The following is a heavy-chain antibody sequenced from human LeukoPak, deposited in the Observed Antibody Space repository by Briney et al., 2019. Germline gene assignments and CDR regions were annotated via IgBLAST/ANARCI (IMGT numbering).Heavy chain of an antibody. J-gene: IGHJ4*02. V-gene: IGHV3-20*04. CDR1: GFTFDDYD. CDR3: ARARPHSSSWYPY. D-gene: IGHD6-13*01. Sequence: GGSLRLSCAASGFTFDDYDMSWVRQAPGKGLEWVSGINWNGGSTGYADSVKGRFTISRDNAKNTLYLQMNSLRAEDTAVYYCARARPHSSSWYPYWGQGTLVTVSS. CDR2: INWNGGST.